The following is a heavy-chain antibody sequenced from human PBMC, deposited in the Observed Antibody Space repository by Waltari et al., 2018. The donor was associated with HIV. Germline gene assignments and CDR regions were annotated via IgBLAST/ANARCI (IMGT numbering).Heavy chain of an antibody. CDR2: INPKSGGT. D-gene: IGHD6-6*01. Sequence: VRLVQSGAEVKKPGPYVKFSSKASGSTFPGSYWDWVRQAPGQGLEWMGWINPKSGGTNYAQKFQGRVTMTRDTSISTAYMELSRLRSDDTAVYYCATALYSSSSAGSIDYWGQGTLVTVSA. CDR3: ATALYSSSSAGSIDY. V-gene: IGHV1-2*02. J-gene: IGHJ4*02. CDR1: GSTFPGSY.